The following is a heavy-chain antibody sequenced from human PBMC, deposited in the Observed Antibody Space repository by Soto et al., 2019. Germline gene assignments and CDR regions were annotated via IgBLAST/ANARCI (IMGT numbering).Heavy chain of an antibody. CDR1: GFTFSDYN. V-gene: IGHV3-11*01. CDR2: ISYSASTV. D-gene: IGHD3-10*01. CDR3: AIDSRRGHV. J-gene: IGHJ6*02. Sequence: QVQLVESGGALVKPGESLRLSCAASGFTFSDYNMGWIRQAPGKGLERISYISYSASTVYYADSVKGRFTISRDNAKNSLFLQMNSLRAEDTAVYYCAIDSRRGHVWGQGTTVTVSS.